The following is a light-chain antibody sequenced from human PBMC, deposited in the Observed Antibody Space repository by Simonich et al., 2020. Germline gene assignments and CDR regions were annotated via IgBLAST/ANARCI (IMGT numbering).Light chain of an antibody. J-gene: IGKJ4*01. V-gene: IGKV2-28*01. CDR2: LGS. CDR1: QSLLHSNGYNY. Sequence: DIVMTQSPLSMPVTPGEPASISCRSSQSLLHSNGYNYLDCYMKKPGQSQQLLIYLGSNRASGVPDRFSGSGSGTDFTLKISRVEAEDVGVYYCMQALQTPLTFGGGTKVEIK. CDR3: MQALQTPLT.